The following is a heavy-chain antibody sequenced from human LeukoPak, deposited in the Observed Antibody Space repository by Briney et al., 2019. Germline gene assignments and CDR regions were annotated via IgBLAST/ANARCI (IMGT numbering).Heavy chain of an antibody. CDR3: ARVPAAKYYYYYMDV. CDR2: IYTSGSI. Sequence: SETLSLTCTVSGGSISSYYWSWIRQPAGKGLEWIGRIYTSGSINYNPSLKSRVTMSVDTSKNQFSLKLSSVTAADTAVYYCARVPAAKYYYYYMDVWGKGTTVTVSS. D-gene: IGHD2-2*01. V-gene: IGHV4-4*07. J-gene: IGHJ6*03. CDR1: GGSISSYY.